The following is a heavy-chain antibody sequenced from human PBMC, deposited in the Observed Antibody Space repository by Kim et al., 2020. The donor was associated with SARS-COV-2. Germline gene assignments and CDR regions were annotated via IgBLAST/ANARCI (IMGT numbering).Heavy chain of an antibody. CDR3: ARDRAVGSTDD. Sequence: ASVKVSCKASGYTFINYVISWVRQAPGQGLEWMGWISAYNGNTNYAQKRQGRVTMTTDTSTSTVYMELSSLRSDDTAVYYCARDRAVGSTDDWGQGTLVT. J-gene: IGHJ4*02. CDR1: GYTFINYV. V-gene: IGHV1-18*01. D-gene: IGHD1-26*01. CDR2: ISAYNGNT.